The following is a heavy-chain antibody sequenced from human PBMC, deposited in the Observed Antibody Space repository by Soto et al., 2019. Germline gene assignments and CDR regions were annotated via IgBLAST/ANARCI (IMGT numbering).Heavy chain of an antibody. J-gene: IGHJ6*02. V-gene: IGHV1-24*01. CDR1: GYTLTELS. Sequence: ASVKVSCKVSGYTLTELSMHWVRQAPGKGLEWMGGFDPEDGKTIYAQKFQGRVTMTEDTSTDTAYMELSSLRSEDTAVYYCATQPHFWSGLLAEDSMDVWGQGTTVTVSS. D-gene: IGHD3-3*02. CDR2: FDPEDGKT. CDR3: ATQPHFWSGLLAEDSMDV.